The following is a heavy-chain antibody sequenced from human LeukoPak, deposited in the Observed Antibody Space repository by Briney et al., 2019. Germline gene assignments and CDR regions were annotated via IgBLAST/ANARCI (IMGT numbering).Heavy chain of an antibody. D-gene: IGHD5-18*01. J-gene: IGHJ4*02. CDR3: AKNGSGYSSDYFDY. Sequence: GGSLRLSCAASGFTFSSYAMSWVRQAPGKGLEWVSAISGSGGSTYYADSVKGRFTISRDNSKNTLYLQMNTLRAGDTAVYSCAKNGSGYSSDYFDYWGQGTLVTVSS. CDR2: ISGSGGST. V-gene: IGHV3-23*01. CDR1: GFTFSSYA.